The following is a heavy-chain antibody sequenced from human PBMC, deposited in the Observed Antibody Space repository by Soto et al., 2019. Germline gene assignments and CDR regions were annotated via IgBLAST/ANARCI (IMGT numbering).Heavy chain of an antibody. J-gene: IGHJ4*02. D-gene: IGHD1-20*01. CDR2: ISAYNGNT. V-gene: IGHV1-18*01. CDR1: GYTFTSYG. CDR3: ARVYNWNDLYYFDY. Sequence: ASVKLYCKASGYTFTSYGISWVRQAPGQGLEWMGWISAYNGNTNYAQKLQGRVTMTTDTSTSTAYMELRSLRSDDTAVYYCARVYNWNDLYYFDYWGQGTLVTVSS.